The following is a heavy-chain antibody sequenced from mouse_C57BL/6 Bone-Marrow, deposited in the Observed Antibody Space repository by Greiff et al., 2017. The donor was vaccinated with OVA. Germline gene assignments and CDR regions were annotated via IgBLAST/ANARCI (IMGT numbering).Heavy chain of an antibody. J-gene: IGHJ1*03. D-gene: IGHD1-1*01. CDR3: ARNYYDGSSWYFDV. V-gene: IGHV1-64*01. CDR1: GYTFTSYW. CDR2: IHPNSGST. Sequence: VQLQQPGAELVKPGASVKLSCKASGYTFTSYWMHWVKQRPGQGLEWIGMIHPNSGSTNYNEKFKSKATLTVDKSSSTAYMQLSSLTSEDSAVYYCARNYYDGSSWYFDVWGTGTTVTVSS.